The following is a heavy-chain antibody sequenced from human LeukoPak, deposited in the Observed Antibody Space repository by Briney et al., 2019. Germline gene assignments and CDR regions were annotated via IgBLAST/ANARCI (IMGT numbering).Heavy chain of an antibody. CDR2: IYYSGST. CDR1: GGSISSYY. J-gene: IGHJ5*02. Sequence: PSQTLSLTCTVSGGSISSYYWSWIRQPPGKGLEWIGYIYYSGSTNYNPSLKSRVTISVDTSKNQFSLKLSSVTAADTAVYYCARDLSITFGGVIANWFDPWGQGTLVTVSS. V-gene: IGHV4-59*01. D-gene: IGHD3-16*02. CDR3: ARDLSITFGGVIANWFDP.